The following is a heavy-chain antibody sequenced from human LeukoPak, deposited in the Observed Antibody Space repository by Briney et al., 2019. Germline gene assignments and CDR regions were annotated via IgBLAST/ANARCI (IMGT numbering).Heavy chain of an antibody. CDR2: TRTKANSYTT. Sequence: GGSLRLSCAVSGFTFSDHYMDWVRQAPGKGLEWVGRTRTKANSYTTVYAASVQGRFTVSRDDTKNSLYLQMNSLKTEDTAVYYCARGYHSFDVWGQGTTVTVSS. V-gene: IGHV3-72*01. D-gene: IGHD1-26*01. CDR3: ARGYHSFDV. J-gene: IGHJ6*02. CDR1: GFTFSDHY.